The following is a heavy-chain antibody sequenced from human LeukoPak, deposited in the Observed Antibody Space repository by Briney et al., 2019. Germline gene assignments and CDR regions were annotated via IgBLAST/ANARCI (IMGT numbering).Heavy chain of an antibody. J-gene: IGHJ5*02. CDR3: AKDRRKIVVVPAAPSWFDP. Sequence: PGGSLRLSCAASGFTFSSYAMSWVRQAPGKGLEWVSAISGSGGSTYYADSVKGRFTISRDNSKNTLYLQMNSLRAEDTAVYYCAKDRRKIVVVPAAPSWFDPWGQGTLVTVSS. V-gene: IGHV3-23*01. CDR2: ISGSGGST. D-gene: IGHD2-2*01. CDR1: GFTFSSYA.